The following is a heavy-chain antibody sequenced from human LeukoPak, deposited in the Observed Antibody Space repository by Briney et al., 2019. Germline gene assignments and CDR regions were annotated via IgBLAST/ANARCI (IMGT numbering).Heavy chain of an antibody. J-gene: IGHJ4*02. V-gene: IGHV3-30-3*01. Sequence: PGGSLRLSCAASGFTFSSYAMHWVRQAPGKGLEWVAVISYDGSSKYYADSVKGRFTISRDNSKNTLYLQMNSLRAEDTAVYYCARDRDSRGYYYPYWGQGTLVTVSS. D-gene: IGHD3-22*01. CDR1: GFTFSSYA. CDR2: ISYDGSSK. CDR3: ARDRDSRGYYYPY.